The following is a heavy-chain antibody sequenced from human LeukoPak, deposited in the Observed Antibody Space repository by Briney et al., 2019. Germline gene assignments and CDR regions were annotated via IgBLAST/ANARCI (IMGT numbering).Heavy chain of an antibody. CDR1: GFTFSSYA. D-gene: IGHD6-19*01. Sequence: GGSLRLSCAASGFTFSSYAMSWVRQAPGKGLEWVSAISGSGGSTYYADSVKGRFTISRDNSKNTLYLQMNSLRAEDTAVYYCAKGDSSGWQFSCDNWGQGTLVTVSS. CDR3: AKGDSSGWQFSCDN. CDR2: ISGSGGST. J-gene: IGHJ4*02. V-gene: IGHV3-23*01.